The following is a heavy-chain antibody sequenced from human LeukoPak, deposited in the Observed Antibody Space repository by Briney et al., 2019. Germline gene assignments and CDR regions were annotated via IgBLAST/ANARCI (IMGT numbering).Heavy chain of an antibody. CDR2: INWNGGST. J-gene: IGHJ4*02. CDR1: GFTFDDYG. V-gene: IGHV3-20*04. Sequence: AGGSLRLSCAASGFTFDDYGMSWVRQAPGKGLEWVSGINWNGGSTGYADSVKGRFTISRDNAKNSLFLQMNSLRAEDTAVYFCAISATARGGFDFWGQGTLVTVSS. CDR3: AISATARGGFDF. D-gene: IGHD6-25*01.